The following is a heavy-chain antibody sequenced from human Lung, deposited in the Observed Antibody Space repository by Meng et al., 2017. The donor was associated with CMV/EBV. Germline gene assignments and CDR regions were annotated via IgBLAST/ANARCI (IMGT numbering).Heavy chain of an antibody. CDR2: ISYDGSNK. J-gene: IGHJ6*02. CDR3: VRDQGGESMIAVLIERFGMDV. D-gene: IGHD3-22*01. Sequence: GGSXRLXXAASGFTFNTYAMHWVRQAPGKGLEWVAVISYDGSNKYTADSVQGRLTISRDNSKNNLYLQMNSLTVEDTAVYYCVRDQGGESMIAVLIERFGMDVXGQGXTVTVSS. V-gene: IGHV3-30*04. CDR1: GFTFNTYA.